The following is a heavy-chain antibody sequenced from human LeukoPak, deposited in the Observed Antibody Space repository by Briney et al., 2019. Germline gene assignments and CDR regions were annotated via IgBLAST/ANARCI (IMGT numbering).Heavy chain of an antibody. CDR3: AKDNYYDSSGRTNYYYYGMDV. V-gene: IGHV3-23*01. CDR1: GFTFSSYA. Sequence: GGSLRLSCAASGFTFSSYAMSWVRQAPGKGLEWVSTISGSGGSTYYADSVKGRFTISRDNSKNTLYLQMNSLRAEDTAVYYCAKDNYYDSSGRTNYYYYGMDVWGQGTTVTVSS. CDR2: ISGSGGST. D-gene: IGHD3-22*01. J-gene: IGHJ6*02.